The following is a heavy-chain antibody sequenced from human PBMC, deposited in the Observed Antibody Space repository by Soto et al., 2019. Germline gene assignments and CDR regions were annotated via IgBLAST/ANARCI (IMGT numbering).Heavy chain of an antibody. Sequence: PSETLCLTCTVSGGSISSSSYYWGWIRQPPGKGLEWIGSIYYSGSTYYNPSLKSRVTISVDTSKNQFSLKLSSVTAADTAVYYCSRGCYSCYYYGMDVWGQGTTVTGSS. CDR3: SRGCYSCYYYGMDV. V-gene: IGHV4-39*01. CDR1: GGSISSSSYY. J-gene: IGHJ6*02. D-gene: IGHD2-15*01. CDR2: IYYSGST.